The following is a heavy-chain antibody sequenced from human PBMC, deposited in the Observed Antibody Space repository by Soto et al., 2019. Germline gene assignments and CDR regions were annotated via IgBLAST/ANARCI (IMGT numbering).Heavy chain of an antibody. J-gene: IGHJ5*02. CDR1: GFTFSSYA. CDR3: AKEVVLDNWFDP. V-gene: IGHV3-23*01. Sequence: EVQLLESGGGLVQPGGSLRLSCAASGFTFSSYAMSWVRQAPGKGLEWVSAISGSGGSTYYADSVKGRFTISRDNSKNTLYLQMNRLSAEDTAVYYCAKEVVLDNWFDPWGQGTLVTASS. CDR2: ISGSGGST. D-gene: IGHD2-2*01.